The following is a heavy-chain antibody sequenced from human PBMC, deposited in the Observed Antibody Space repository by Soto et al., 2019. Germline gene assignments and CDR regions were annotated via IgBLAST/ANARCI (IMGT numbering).Heavy chain of an antibody. J-gene: IGHJ4*02. CDR2: IYPGDSDT. CDR3: ARPLYYGSASYYNGFDY. V-gene: IGHV5-51*01. CDR1: GYSFTSYW. Sequence: GESLKISCKGSGYSFTSYWIGWVRQMPGKGLEWMGIIYPGDSDTRYSPSFQSQVTISADKSISTAYLQWSSMKASDTAMYYYARPLYYGSASYYNGFDYWGQGTLVTVSS. D-gene: IGHD3-10*01.